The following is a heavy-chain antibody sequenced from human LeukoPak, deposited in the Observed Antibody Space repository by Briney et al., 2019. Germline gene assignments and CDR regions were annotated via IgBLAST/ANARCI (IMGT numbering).Heavy chain of an antibody. J-gene: IGHJ6*03. Sequence: SETLSLTCTVSGGSIRSYYWSWIRQPPGKGLEWIGYAYYSGSTNYNPSLKSRVTISVDTSKNHFSLELSSATAADTAVYFCARGRVSSSTWYSTYYYYFYMDVWGKGTTVTVSS. CDR1: GGSIRSYY. V-gene: IGHV4-59*01. CDR3: ARGRVSSSTWYSTYYYYFYMDV. D-gene: IGHD6-13*01. CDR2: AYYSGST.